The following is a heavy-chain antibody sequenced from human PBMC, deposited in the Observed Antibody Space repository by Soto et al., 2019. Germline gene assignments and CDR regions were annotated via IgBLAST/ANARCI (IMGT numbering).Heavy chain of an antibody. D-gene: IGHD2-15*01. CDR2: IHYSGST. Sequence: PSETLSLTCTVRSYYWSWIRQPPGKGLGWIGYIHYSGSTNYNPSLKSRVTISVDTSKNQFSLKLSSVTAADTAVYYCAGLPRPTHWFDPWGQGTLVTVS. J-gene: IGHJ5*02. CDR1: RSYY. CDR3: AGLPRPTHWFDP. V-gene: IGHV4-59*01.